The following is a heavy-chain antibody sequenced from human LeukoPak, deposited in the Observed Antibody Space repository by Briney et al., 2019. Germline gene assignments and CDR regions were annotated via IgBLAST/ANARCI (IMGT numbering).Heavy chain of an antibody. CDR1: GGSFRGYY. CDR2: INYSGSI. V-gene: IGHV4-34*01. Sequence: SETLSLTCAVYGGSFRGYYCSRIREPPGTGLESIGEINYSGSITYSPSLKSPVTISVATSKHQFSLKLSSVTAAVTAVYYCARGGELEPPTILYNWFDPWGQGTLVTVSS. CDR3: ARGGELEPPTILYNWFDP. J-gene: IGHJ5*02. D-gene: IGHD1-14*01.